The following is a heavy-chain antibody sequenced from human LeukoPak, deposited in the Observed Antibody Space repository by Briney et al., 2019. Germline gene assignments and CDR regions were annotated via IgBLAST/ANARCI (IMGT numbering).Heavy chain of an antibody. J-gene: IGHJ4*02. V-gene: IGHV5-51*01. CDR1: GYSFSNYW. CDR2: IYPGDSDV. Sequence: GEPLPISCKGSGYSFSNYWIGWVRQLPGKGLEWMGIIYPGDSDVRYSPSFQGQVTISADKSNSTAYLQWSSLRASDTAMYYCARQGYNSTWDRYLAYWGQGTLVTVSS. CDR3: ARQGYNSTWDRYLAY. D-gene: IGHD6-13*01.